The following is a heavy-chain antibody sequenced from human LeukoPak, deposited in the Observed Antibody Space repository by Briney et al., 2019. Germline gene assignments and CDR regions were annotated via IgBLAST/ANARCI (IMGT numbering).Heavy chain of an antibody. CDR3: ARGSGWYFDY. J-gene: IGHJ4*02. CDR2: INPSGGST. Sequence: ASVKVSCKTSGYTFTGYYMHWVRQAPGQGLEWMGIINPSGGSTSYAQKFQGRVTMTRDTSTSTVYMELSRLRSDDTAVYHCARGSGWYFDYWGQGTLVTVSS. CDR1: GYTFTGYY. V-gene: IGHV1-46*01. D-gene: IGHD6-19*01.